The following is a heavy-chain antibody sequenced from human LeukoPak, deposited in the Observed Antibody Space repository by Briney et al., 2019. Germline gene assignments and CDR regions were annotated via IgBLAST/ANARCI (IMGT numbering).Heavy chain of an antibody. V-gene: IGHV1-8*03. D-gene: IGHD4-11*01. Sequence: ASVKVSCTASGYTFTSYDINWVRQATGQGLEWMGWMNPNSGNTGYAQKFQGRVTITRNTSISTAYMELSSLGSEDTAVYYCATTVTTTDAFDIWGQGTMVTVSS. CDR3: ATTVTTTDAFDI. J-gene: IGHJ3*02. CDR1: GYTFTSYD. CDR2: MNPNSGNT.